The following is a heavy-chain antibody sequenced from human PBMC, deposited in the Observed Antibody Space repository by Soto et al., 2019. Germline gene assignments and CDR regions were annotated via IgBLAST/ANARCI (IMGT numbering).Heavy chain of an antibody. CDR3: ARDTPPPPRITMIVVAVDY. V-gene: IGHV3-7*05. D-gene: IGHD3-22*01. CDR2: IKQDGSEK. CDR1: GFTFSSYW. J-gene: IGHJ4*02. Sequence: PGGSLRLSCAASGFTFSSYWMSWVRQAPGKGLEWVANIKQDGSEKYYVDSVKGRFTISRDNAKNSLYLQMNSLRAEDTAVYYCARDTPPPPRITMIVVAVDYWGQGTLVTVSS.